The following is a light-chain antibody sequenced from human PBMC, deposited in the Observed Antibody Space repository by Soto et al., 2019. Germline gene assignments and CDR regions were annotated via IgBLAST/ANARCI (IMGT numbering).Light chain of an antibody. J-gene: IGLJ1*01. CDR2: EGS. CDR1: SSDVGSYNV. V-gene: IGLV2-23*01. CDR3: CSYAGSLYV. Sequence: QSALTQPASVSGSPGQSITISCTGTSSDVGSYNVVSWYQQHPGKAPKLIMYEGSKRPAGVSNRFAGSNSGNTASLTISGLQAEDEADYYCCSYAGSLYVFGTGTKLTVL.